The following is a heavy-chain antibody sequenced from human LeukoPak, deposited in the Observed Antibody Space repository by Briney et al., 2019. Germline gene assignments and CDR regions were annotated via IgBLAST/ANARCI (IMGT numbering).Heavy chain of an antibody. CDR2: VSTSSSYI. CDR1: GFTFSSYG. V-gene: IGHV3-21*01. CDR3: TRVARGHLSIVLDY. D-gene: IGHD3-10*01. J-gene: IGHJ4*02. Sequence: AGGSLRLSCAASGFTFSSYGMNWVRQAPGQGLEWVSSVSTSSSYIYYADSVKGRFTISRDNAKNSLYLQMNSLRAEDTAVYYCTRVARGHLSIVLDYWGQGTLVTISS.